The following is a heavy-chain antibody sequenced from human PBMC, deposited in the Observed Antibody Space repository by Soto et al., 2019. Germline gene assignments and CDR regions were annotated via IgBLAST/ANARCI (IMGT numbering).Heavy chain of an antibody. D-gene: IGHD1-26*01. J-gene: IGHJ4*02. CDR1: GFTFTKAY. Sequence: EVQLVESGGGLVEPGGSIRLSCVASGFTFTKAYMTWVRQAPGKGLEWVGRIKGSHAGGTTDYATSVKGRFTISRDDSKNTLYLQMYSLKTEDTSVYYCATEGGYPGSNFYGAYWGQGTLVTVSS. V-gene: IGHV3-15*01. CDR2: IKGSHAGGTT. CDR3: ATEGGYPGSNFYGAY.